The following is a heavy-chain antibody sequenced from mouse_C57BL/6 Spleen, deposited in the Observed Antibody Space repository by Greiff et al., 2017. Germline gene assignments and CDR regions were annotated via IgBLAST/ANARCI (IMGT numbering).Heavy chain of an antibody. D-gene: IGHD1-1*01. CDR2: ISYDGSN. CDR1: GYSITSGYY. CDR3: ASFPSNYYGSSLFFDY. V-gene: IGHV3-6*01. J-gene: IGHJ2*01. Sequence: EVQLQQSGPGLVKPSQSLSLTCSVTGYSITSGYYWNWIRQFPGNKLEWMGYISYDGSNNYNPSLKNRISITRDTSKNQFFLKLNSVTTEDTATYYCASFPSNYYGSSLFFDYWGQGTTLTVSS.